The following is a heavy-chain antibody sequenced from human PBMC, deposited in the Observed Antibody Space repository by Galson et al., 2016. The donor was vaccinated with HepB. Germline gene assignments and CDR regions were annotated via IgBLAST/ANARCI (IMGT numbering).Heavy chain of an antibody. D-gene: IGHD3-16*01. J-gene: IGHJ4*02. V-gene: IGHV3-11*06. CDR1: GFTFSDYY. CDR3: AREGRGAYSNTIDS. CDR2: ISRSSSYI. Sequence: SLRLSCAASGFTFSDYYMSWIRQAPGKGLEWISYISRSSSYIIYADSVKGRFTISRDDAKNSLSLQMNSRRAEDTAVYYCAREGRGAYSNTIDSWGQGTLVTVSS.